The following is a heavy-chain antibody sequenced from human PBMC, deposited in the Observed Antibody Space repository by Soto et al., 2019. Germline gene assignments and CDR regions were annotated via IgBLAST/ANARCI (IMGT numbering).Heavy chain of an antibody. V-gene: IGHV3-30-3*01. CDR3: ARDPAGGSRYYYLFDY. CDR2: ISYDGSNK. Sequence: GGSLRLSCAASGFTFSTFAMHWVRQAPGKGLDWVAVISYDGSNKYYADSVKGRFTISRDNSKNTLYLQMNSLRAEDTAVYYCARDPAGGSRYYYLFDYWGQGTLVTVSS. CDR1: GFTFSTFA. D-gene: IGHD3-22*01. J-gene: IGHJ4*02.